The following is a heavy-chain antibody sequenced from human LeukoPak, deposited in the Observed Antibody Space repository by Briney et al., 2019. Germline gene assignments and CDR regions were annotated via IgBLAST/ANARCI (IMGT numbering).Heavy chain of an antibody. D-gene: IGHD6-6*01. Sequence: PSQTLSLTCSVSGASIGSDSYYWSWIRQPVGKGLEWIGRIYTSGSTNYNPSLKSRVTISVDTSKNQFSLKLNSVTAADTAVYYCASSRYSSSHFDYWGQGTLVTVSS. J-gene: IGHJ4*02. V-gene: IGHV4-61*02. CDR3: ASSRYSSSHFDY. CDR2: IYTSGST. CDR1: GASIGSDSYY.